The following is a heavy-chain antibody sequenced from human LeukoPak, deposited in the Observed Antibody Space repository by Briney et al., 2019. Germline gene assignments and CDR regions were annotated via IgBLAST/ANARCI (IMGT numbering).Heavy chain of an antibody. CDR2: FYYIGST. Sequence: PSETLSLTCTVSGDSISRYYWSWIRQPPGKGLEWIGYFYYIGSTYYNPSVKSRVTISADTSKNQFSLKLSSVTAADTAVYCATTSRDFLSGFDYWGQGTLVTVSS. CDR3: ATTSRDFLSGFDY. V-gene: IGHV4-59*01. CDR1: GDSISRYY. J-gene: IGHJ4*02. D-gene: IGHD3-3*01.